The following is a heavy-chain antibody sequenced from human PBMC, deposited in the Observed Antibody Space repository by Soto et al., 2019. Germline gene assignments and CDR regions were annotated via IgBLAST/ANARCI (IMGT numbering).Heavy chain of an antibody. D-gene: IGHD3-10*01. CDR3: AKEGYVSGFF. CDR2: IDSGGNT. Sequence: EVQLLESGGGLVQPGGSLRLSCAVSGSTISTHAIIWVRQGPGKGLEWVSGIDSGGNTYYGDSVKGRFTISRDNSKNALYLQMNSLRAEDTAEYYCAKEGYVSGFFWGQGTLVTVSS. CDR1: GSTISTHA. V-gene: IGHV3-23*01. J-gene: IGHJ4*02.